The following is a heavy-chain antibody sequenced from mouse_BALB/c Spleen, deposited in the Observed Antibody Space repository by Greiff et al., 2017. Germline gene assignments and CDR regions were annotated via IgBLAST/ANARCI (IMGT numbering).Heavy chain of an antibody. CDR3: ARGDWDAYFDY. D-gene: IGHD4-1*01. J-gene: IGHJ2*01. CDR1: GYSITSDYA. Sequence: EVKLVESGPGLVKPSQSLSLTCTVTGYSITSDYAWNWIRQFPGNKLEWMGYISYSGSTSYNPSLKSRISITRDTSKNQFFLQLNSVTTEDTATYYCARGDWDAYFDYWGQGTTLTVSS. V-gene: IGHV3-2*02. CDR2: ISYSGST.